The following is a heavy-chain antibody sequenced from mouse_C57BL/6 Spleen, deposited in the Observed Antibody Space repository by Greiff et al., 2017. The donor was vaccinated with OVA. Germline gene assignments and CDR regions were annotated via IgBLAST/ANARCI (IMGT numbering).Heavy chain of an antibody. J-gene: IGHJ4*01. CDR2: IDPSDSYT. CDR3: ARLDYGNSRAMDY. CDR1: GYTFTSYW. D-gene: IGHD2-1*01. V-gene: IGHV1-59*01. Sequence: QVHVKQPGAELVRPGTSVKLSCKASGYTFTSYWMHWVKQRPGQGLEWIGVIDPSDSYTNYNQKFKGKATLTVDTSSSTAYMQLSSLTSEDSAVYYCARLDYGNSRAMDYWGQGTSVTVSS.